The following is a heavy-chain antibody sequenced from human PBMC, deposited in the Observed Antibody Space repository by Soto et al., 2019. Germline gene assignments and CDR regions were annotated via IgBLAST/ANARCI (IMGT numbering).Heavy chain of an antibody. Sequence: GASVKVSCKASGYTFTGYYMHWVRQAPGQGLEWMGWINPNSGGTNYAQKFQGWVTMTRDTSISTAYMELSRLRSDDTAVYYCARVRYIVLVTGVFGMEYYYYGMDVWGQGTTVTVSS. CDR3: ARVRYIVLVTGVFGMEYYYYGMDV. CDR2: INPNSGGT. CDR1: GYTFTGYY. D-gene: IGHD2-21*02. J-gene: IGHJ6*02. V-gene: IGHV1-2*04.